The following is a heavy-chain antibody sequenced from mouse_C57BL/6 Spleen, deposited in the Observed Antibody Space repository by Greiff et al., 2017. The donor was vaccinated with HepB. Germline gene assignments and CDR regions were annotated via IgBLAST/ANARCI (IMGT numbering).Heavy chain of an antibody. D-gene: IGHD2-1*01. J-gene: IGHJ4*01. V-gene: IGHV1-64*01. CDR1: GYTFTSYW. CDR2: IHPNSGST. Sequence: QVQLKQPGAELVKPGASVKLSCKASGYTFTSYWMHWVKQRPGQGLEWIGMIHPNSGSTNYNEKFKSKATLTVDKSSSTAYMQLSSLTSEDSAVYYCALLPDYYAMDYWGQGTSVTVSS. CDR3: ALLPDYYAMDY.